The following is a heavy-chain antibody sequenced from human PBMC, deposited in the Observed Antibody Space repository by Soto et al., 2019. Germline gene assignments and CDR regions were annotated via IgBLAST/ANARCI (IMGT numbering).Heavy chain of an antibody. J-gene: IGHJ4*02. Sequence: PSETLSLTCTVSGGSISSGGYYWGWIRQHPGKGLEWIGYIYYSGSTYYNPSLKSRVTISVDTSKNQFSLKLSSVTAADTAVYYCARDRGFITGTESGFDYWGQGTLVTVSS. D-gene: IGHD1-20*01. CDR2: IYYSGST. CDR3: ARDRGFITGTESGFDY. V-gene: IGHV4-31*02. CDR1: GGSISSGGYY.